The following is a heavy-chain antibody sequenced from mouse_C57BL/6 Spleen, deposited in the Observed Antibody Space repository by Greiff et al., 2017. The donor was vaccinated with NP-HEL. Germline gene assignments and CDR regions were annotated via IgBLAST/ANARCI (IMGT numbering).Heavy chain of an antibody. J-gene: IGHJ3*01. D-gene: IGHD1-1*01. CDR1: GYTFTSYW. Sequence: QVQLQQPGAELVKPGASVKLSCKASGYTFTSYWMHWVKQRPGQGLEWIGMIHPNSGSSNYNEKFKSKATLTVEKSSSTAYMQLSSLTSEDSAVYYCARDYGSSPWFAYWGQGTLVTVSA. V-gene: IGHV1-64*01. CDR2: IHPNSGSS. CDR3: ARDYGSSPWFAY.